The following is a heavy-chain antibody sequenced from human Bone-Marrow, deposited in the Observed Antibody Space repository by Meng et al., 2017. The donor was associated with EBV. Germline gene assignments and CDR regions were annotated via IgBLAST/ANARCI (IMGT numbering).Heavy chain of an antibody. CDR3: ARGRGYSGYSYPTNWFDP. J-gene: IGHJ5*02. CDR1: GGSFSGYY. V-gene: IGHV4-34*01. CDR2: INHSGST. Sequence: QAQPQPWGPGLLEPSEPLSLTCAVYGGSFSGYYWSWIRQPPGKGLEWIGEINHSGSTNYNPSLKSRVTISVDTSKNQFSLKLSSVTAADTAVYYCARGRGYSGYSYPTNWFDPWGQGTLVTVSS. D-gene: IGHD5-12*01.